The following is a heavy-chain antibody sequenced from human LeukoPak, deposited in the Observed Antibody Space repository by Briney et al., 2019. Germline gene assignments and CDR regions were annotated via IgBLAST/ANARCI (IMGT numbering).Heavy chain of an antibody. CDR1: GFTFGSYT. J-gene: IGHJ4*02. D-gene: IGHD2-2*01. V-gene: IGHV3-30-3*01. CDR2: ISYDGSNK. Sequence: GGSLRLSCAAPGFTFGSYTMHWVRQAPGKGLEWVAVISYDGSNKYYADSVKGRFTISRDNFKNTLYLQMNSLRTEDTAVYYCARDPNHLVAATALDYWGQGTLVTVSS. CDR3: ARDPNHLVAATALDY.